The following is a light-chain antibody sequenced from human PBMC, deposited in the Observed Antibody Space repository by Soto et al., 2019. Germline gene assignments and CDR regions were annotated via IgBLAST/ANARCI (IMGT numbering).Light chain of an antibody. CDR1: SSNIGSNT. Sequence: QSELTQPPSTSGTPGQRVTISCSGSSSNIGSNTVNWYQQLPGTAPKLLIYTDNQRPSGVPDRFSGSKSGTSASLAISGLQSEDEADYYCAAWDDNLNGLYVFGPGTKLTVL. V-gene: IGLV1-44*01. CDR3: AAWDDNLNGLYV. CDR2: TDN. J-gene: IGLJ1*01.